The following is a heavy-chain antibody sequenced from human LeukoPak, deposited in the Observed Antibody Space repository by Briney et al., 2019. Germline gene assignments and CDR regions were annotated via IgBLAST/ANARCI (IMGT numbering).Heavy chain of an antibody. CDR2: IYTSGST. V-gene: IGHV4-61*02. D-gene: IGHD1-14*01. J-gene: IGHJ3*02. Sequence: SETLSLTCTVSGGSISSGNYYWSWIRQPAGKGLEWIGRIYTSGSTNYNPSLKSRVTISVDTSKNQFSLKLSSVTAADTAVYYCARDLGRTGAFDIWGQGTMVTVSS. CDR1: GGSISSGNYY. CDR3: ARDLGRTGAFDI.